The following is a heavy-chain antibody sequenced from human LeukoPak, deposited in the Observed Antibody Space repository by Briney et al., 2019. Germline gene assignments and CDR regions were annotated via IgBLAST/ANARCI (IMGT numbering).Heavy chain of an antibody. D-gene: IGHD2-2*01. J-gene: IGHJ4*02. CDR1: GIIFSNYW. CDR3: ATSFSTPANY. Sequence: QPGGSLRLSCAASGIIFSNYWMSWVRQAPGKGLEWVANIKQDGSEKYYVDSVKGRFTISRDNAKNPLYLQMNSLRAEDTAVYYCATSFSTPANYWGQGTLVTVSS. V-gene: IGHV3-7*01. CDR2: IKQDGSEK.